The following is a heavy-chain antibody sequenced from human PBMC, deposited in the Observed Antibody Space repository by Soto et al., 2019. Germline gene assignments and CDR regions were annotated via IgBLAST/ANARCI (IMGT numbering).Heavy chain of an antibody. Sequence: SETLSLTCTVSGGSISSSRCRWIWIRQPPGKGLEWIGYINSSGTTNSNPSLKSRVTISVDTSKTRFSLKLSSVTAADTAIYYCARNYDTFGYYFSWGQGTQVTVSS. CDR1: GGSISSSRCR. V-gene: IGHV4-39*02. CDR2: INSSGTT. CDR3: ARNYDTFGYYFS. J-gene: IGHJ4*02. D-gene: IGHD3-22*01.